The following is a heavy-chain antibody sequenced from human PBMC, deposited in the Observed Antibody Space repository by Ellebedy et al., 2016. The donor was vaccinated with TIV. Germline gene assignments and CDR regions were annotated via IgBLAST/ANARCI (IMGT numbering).Heavy chain of an antibody. CDR3: ARNRYCSRGNCYALGY. J-gene: IGHJ4*02. V-gene: IGHV3-74*01. CDR2: ITSDGSNT. D-gene: IGHD2-15*01. Sequence: PGGSLRLSCAASGFTEFAFSRYWMHWVRQVPGKGLVWVSLITSDGSNTNYADSVKGRFTISRDNAKNTLYLQMNSLRAEDTAVYYCARNRYCSRGNCYALGYWGQGTLVTVSS. CDR1: GFTEFAFSRYW.